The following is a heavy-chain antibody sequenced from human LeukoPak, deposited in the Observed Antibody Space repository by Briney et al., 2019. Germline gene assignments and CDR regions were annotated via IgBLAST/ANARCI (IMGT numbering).Heavy chain of an antibody. CDR3: ARDPACGGDCYFDY. V-gene: IGHV3-74*01. J-gene: IGHJ4*02. CDR2: INSDGSTT. Sequence: GGSLRLSCTASGFTFSSYWMYWVRQAPGKGLVWVSRINSDGSTTSYADSVKGRFTISRDNAKNTLYLEMNSLRVEDTAVYYCARDPACGGDCYFDYWSQGTLVTVSS. CDR1: GFTFSSYW. D-gene: IGHD2-21*02.